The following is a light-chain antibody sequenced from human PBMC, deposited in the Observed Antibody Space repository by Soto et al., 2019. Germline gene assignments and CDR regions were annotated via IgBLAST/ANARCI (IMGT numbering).Light chain of an antibody. CDR1: QSVSSTY. CDR2: GAS. Sequence: EIVLTQSPGTLSLSPGERATLSCRASQSVSSTYLAWYQQKPGQAPRLLIYGASSRATGIPDRFSGSGSGTDFTLTISRLEPEDFAVYYCQHYGSGTFGQGTRLEIK. CDR3: QHYGSGT. J-gene: IGKJ5*01. V-gene: IGKV3-20*01.